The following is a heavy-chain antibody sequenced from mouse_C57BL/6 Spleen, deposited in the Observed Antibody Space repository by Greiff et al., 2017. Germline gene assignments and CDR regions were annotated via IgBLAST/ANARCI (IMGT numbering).Heavy chain of an antibody. Sequence: VQRVESGPELVKPGASVKISCKASGYAFSSSWMNWVKQRPGKGLEWIGRIYPGDGDTNYNGKFKGKATLTADKSSSTAYMQLSSLTSEDSAVYFCARSHYGSSYFDYWGQGTTLTVSS. CDR1: GYAFSSSW. J-gene: IGHJ2*01. CDR2: IYPGDGDT. D-gene: IGHD1-1*01. V-gene: IGHV1-82*01. CDR3: ARSHYGSSYFDY.